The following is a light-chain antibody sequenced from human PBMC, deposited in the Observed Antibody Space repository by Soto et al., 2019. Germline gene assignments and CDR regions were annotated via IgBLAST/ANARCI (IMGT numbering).Light chain of an antibody. CDR3: QQYGSSIT. J-gene: IGKJ5*01. CDR2: GAS. Sequence: EIVMTQSPATLSVSPGERATLSCRASQSVRTNLAWYQHKPGQSPRLLIYGASSRATGIPDRFSGSGSGTDFTLTISRLEPEDFAVFYCQQYGSSITFGQGTRLEIK. V-gene: IGKV3-20*01. CDR1: QSVRTN.